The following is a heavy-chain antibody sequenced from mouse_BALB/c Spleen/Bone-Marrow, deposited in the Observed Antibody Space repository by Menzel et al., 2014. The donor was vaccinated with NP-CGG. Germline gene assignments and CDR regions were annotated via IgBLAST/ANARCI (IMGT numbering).Heavy chain of an antibody. CDR2: INPRNTYS. CDR1: GYSFTSYT. CDR3: KREGTDDGCSGLFDY. D-gene: IGHD2-3*01. V-gene: IGHV1-4*01. Sequence: QVQLQQSGAELARPGASVKMSCKASGYSFTSYTMHWVKQRPGQGLEWIAYINPRNTYSDYNQKFKDRATVTADKSSSTAYIQLRRLSSEDSAVYYEKREGTDDGCSGLFDYWGQGTTLTVSS. J-gene: IGHJ2*01.